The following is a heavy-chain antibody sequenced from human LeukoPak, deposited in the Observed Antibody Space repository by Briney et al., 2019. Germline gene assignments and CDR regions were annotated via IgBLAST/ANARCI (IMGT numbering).Heavy chain of an antibody. V-gene: IGHV1-24*01. CDR3: ATDLPHYYDSSGYPTVDY. D-gene: IGHD3-22*01. CDR2: FDPEDGET. Sequence: GASVKVSCKVSGYTLTELSIHWVRQAPGKGLEWMGGFDPEDGETIYAQKFQGRVTMTEDTSTDTAYMELSSLRSEDTAVYYCATDLPHYYDSSGYPTVDYWGQGTLVTVSS. CDR1: GYTLTELS. J-gene: IGHJ4*02.